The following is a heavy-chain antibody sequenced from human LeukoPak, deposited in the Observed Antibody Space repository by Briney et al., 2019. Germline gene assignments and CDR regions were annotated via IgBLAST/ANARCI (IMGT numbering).Heavy chain of an antibody. CDR2: IYYSGST. V-gene: IGHV4-59*12. J-gene: IGHJ5*02. D-gene: IGHD2-2*01. CDR1: GGSISSYY. Sequence: PSETLSLTCTVSGGSISSYYWSWIRQPPGKGLEWIGYIYYSGSTNYNPSLKSRVTISVDTSKDQFSLKLSSVTAADTAVYYCARDSLIVVVPAATNEHWFDPWGQGTLVTVSS. CDR3: ARDSLIVVVPAATNEHWFDP.